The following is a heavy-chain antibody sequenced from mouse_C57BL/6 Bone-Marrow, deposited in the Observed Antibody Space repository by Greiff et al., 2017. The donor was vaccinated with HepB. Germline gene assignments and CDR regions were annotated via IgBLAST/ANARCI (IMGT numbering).Heavy chain of an antibody. D-gene: IGHD2-4*01. CDR1: GYSITNGNHW. V-gene: IGHV3-4*01. J-gene: IGHJ2*01. Sequence: EVKLVESGPALVKPSQTVSLTCTVTGYSITNGNHWWNWIRQVSGSKLEWIGYISSSGSTDSNPSLKSRTSITRDTSKNQLFLQLNSVTTEGIATYYCERDYDYGEAGVGYWDRGTTLTVSA. CDR2: ISSSGST. CDR3: ERDYDYGEAGVGY.